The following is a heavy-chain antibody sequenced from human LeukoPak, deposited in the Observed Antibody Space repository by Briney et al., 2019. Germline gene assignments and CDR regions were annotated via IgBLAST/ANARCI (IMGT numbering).Heavy chain of an antibody. CDR3: ARDETYDYESNGYLDF. J-gene: IGHJ4*02. D-gene: IGHD3-22*01. Sequence: GGSLRLSCAASGFTFSSYAMSWVRQAPGKGLEWVSAISGSGGSTYYADSVKGRFTISRDNSKNTLYLQMNSLRAEDTAIYYCARDETYDYESNGYLDFWGQGTVVTVSS. CDR1: GFTFSSYA. CDR2: ISGSGGST. V-gene: IGHV3-23*01.